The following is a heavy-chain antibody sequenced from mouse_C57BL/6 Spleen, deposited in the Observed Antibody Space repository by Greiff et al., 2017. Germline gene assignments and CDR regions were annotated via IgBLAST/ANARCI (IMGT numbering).Heavy chain of an antibody. CDR1: GYTFTDYY. Sequence: EVQLQQSGPVLVKPGASVKMSCKASGYTFTDYYMNWVKQSHGKSLEWIGVINPYNGGTSYNQKFKGKATLTVDKSSSTAYMELNSLTSEDSAVYYCASEDPYYAMDYWGQGTSVTVSS. CDR3: ASEDPYYAMDY. J-gene: IGHJ4*01. V-gene: IGHV1-19*01. CDR2: INPYNGGT.